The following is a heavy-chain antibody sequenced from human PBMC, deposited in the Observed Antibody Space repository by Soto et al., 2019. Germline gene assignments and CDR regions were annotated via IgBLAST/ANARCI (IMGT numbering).Heavy chain of an antibody. J-gene: IGHJ6*02. D-gene: IGHD3-16*01. CDR1: GYIFVNYG. Sequence: QAQLVQSGDEVKKPGASVKVSCKASGYIFVNYGIAWMRQAPGQGLEWMGWISPYTGNTHSATKIQGRLTMTTDTSTSTAYMDLGSLTSDDTAVYYCVMVDNYVTPTPQDVWGQGTTVTVSS. CDR3: VMVDNYVTPTPQDV. V-gene: IGHV1-18*01. CDR2: ISPYTGNT.